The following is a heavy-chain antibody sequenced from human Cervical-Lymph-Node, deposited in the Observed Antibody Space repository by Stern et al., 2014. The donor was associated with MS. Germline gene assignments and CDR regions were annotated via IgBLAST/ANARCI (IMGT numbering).Heavy chain of an antibody. CDR1: GAPISSGRYY. CDR3: ARARGQTLFDY. J-gene: IGHJ4*02. CDR2: ISPTEAT. V-gene: IGHV4-61*02. Sequence: QLQLQESGPGLVKPSQTLSLTCTVSGAPISSGRYYWTWIRQPAGKGLEWIGRISPTEATNYNPSLERRVAMSVNTSKTQFSLKLTSVTAADTAVYYCARARGQTLFDYWGQGTLVTVSS.